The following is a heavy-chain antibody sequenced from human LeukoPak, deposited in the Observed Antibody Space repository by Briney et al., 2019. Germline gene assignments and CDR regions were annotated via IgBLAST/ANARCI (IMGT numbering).Heavy chain of an antibody. CDR2: IGGTGGTT. V-gene: IGHV3-23*01. J-gene: IGHJ4*02. CDR1: GFTFSSYA. D-gene: IGHD7-27*01. CDR3: AKDYNWGRY. Sequence: GGSLRLSFAASGFTFSSYAMNWVRQAPGKGLEWVSAIGGTGGTTYYADSVKGRFTISRDNSKNTLYLQMNSLRAEDTAVYYCAKDYNWGRYWGQGTLVTVSS.